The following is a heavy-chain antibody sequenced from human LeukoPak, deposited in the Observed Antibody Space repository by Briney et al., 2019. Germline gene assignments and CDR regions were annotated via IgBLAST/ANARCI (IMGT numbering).Heavy chain of an antibody. D-gene: IGHD1-26*01. CDR3: ASVRVVGAPNY. CDR1: GFTFSSYW. V-gene: IGHV3-74*01. Sequence: PGGSLRVSCAASGFTFSSYWMHWVRQPPGKRLVWVSRITSDGSGIRYADSVKGRFSTSRDNAHNTRYLAMNRLRAADTAVYYWASVRVVGAPNYWGERSLVTVSS. J-gene: IGHJ4*02. CDR2: ITSDGSGI.